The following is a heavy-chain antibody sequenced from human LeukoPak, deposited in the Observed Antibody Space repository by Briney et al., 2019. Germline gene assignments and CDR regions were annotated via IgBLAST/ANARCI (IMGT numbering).Heavy chain of an antibody. CDR2: INHSGST. J-gene: IGHJ6*03. CDR1: GGSFSGYY. CDR3: AKGAKSASITMLRGVRGYYYMDV. Sequence: NPSETLSLTCAVYGGSFSGYYWSWIRQPPGKGLEWIGEINHSGSTNYNPSLKSRVTISVDTSKNQFSLKLSSVTAADTAVYYCAKGAKSASITMLRGVRGYYYMDVWGKGTTVTISS. V-gene: IGHV4-34*01. D-gene: IGHD3-10*01.